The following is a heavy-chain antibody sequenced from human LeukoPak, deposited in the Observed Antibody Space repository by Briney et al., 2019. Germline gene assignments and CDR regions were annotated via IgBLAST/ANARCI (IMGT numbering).Heavy chain of an antibody. Sequence: GGSLRLSCAASGFTFSSYAMHWVRQAPGKGLEWVAVISYDGSNKYYADSVKGRFTIPRDNSKNTLYLQMNSLRAEDTAVYYCARHQGELPFDYWGQGTLVTVSS. CDR3: ARHQGELPFDY. D-gene: IGHD1-26*01. V-gene: IGHV3-30-3*01. CDR1: GFTFSSYA. J-gene: IGHJ4*02. CDR2: ISYDGSNK.